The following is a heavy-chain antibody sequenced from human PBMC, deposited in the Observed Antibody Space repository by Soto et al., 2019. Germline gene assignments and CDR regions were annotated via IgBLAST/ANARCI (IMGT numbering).Heavy chain of an antibody. CDR2: IIPLFGTT. D-gene: IGHD5-12*01. Sequence: QVQLVQSGAEVKKPGSSVKVSCKASGDTFSGYSISCVRQAPGQGLEWMGGIIPLFGTTNYAQRFQGRVTITADNSTSTAYMDLSSLKSEDTAIYYCARDLGSGYDPGDYWGQGTLVTVSS. V-gene: IGHV1-69*14. J-gene: IGHJ4*02. CDR1: GDTFSGYS. CDR3: ARDLGSGYDPGDY.